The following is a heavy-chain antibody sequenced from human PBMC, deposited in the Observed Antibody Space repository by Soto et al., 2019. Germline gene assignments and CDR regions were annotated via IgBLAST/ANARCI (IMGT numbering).Heavy chain of an antibody. CDR2: ISYDGVNK. D-gene: IGHD1-1*01. Sequence: QVQLVESGGGVVQAGRSLRLSCAASGFTFSTYGMHWVRQAPGKGLEWVAVISYDGVNKYYADSVKGRFTISRDNSKNTRYLQMNSLRAVDTAVYFCAKSVYNWNDGFFDYWGQGTLLTVSS. J-gene: IGHJ4*02. CDR1: GFTFSTYG. CDR3: AKSVYNWNDGFFDY. V-gene: IGHV3-30*18.